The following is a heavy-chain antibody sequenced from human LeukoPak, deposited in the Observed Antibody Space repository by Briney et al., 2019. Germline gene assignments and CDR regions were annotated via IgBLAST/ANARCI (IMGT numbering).Heavy chain of an antibody. V-gene: IGHV3-53*01. CDR1: GFTVSRNY. CDR3: ARERDDDAFDI. CDR2: IYSGGGT. J-gene: IGHJ3*02. Sequence: PGGSLRLSCAASGFTVSRNYMSWVRQAPGKGLEWVSVIYSGGGTNYADSVKGRFTISRDNAKNSLYLQMNSLRAEDTAVYYCARERDDDAFDIWGQGTMVTVSS.